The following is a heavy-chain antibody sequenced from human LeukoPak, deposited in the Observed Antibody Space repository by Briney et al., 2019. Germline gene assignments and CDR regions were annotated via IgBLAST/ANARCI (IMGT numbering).Heavy chain of an antibody. D-gene: IGHD3-10*01. CDR3: AKVSGSYTHFDY. J-gene: IGHJ4*02. Sequence: GGSLRLSCAASGFTFSSYAMSWVRQAPGKGLEWVSAISGSGGSTYCADSVKGRFTISRDNSKNTLYLQMNSLRAEDTAVYYCAKVSGSYTHFDYWGQGTLVTVSS. CDR2: ISGSGGST. CDR1: GFTFSSYA. V-gene: IGHV3-23*01.